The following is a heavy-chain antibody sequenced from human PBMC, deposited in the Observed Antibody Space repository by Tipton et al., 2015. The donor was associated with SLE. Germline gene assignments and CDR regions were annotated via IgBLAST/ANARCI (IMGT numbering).Heavy chain of an antibody. J-gene: IGHJ6*02. D-gene: IGHD3-9*01. CDR3: ARDWGVLTDPLDV. CDR1: GGTFSSHL. V-gene: IGHV1-69*01. Sequence: QVQLVQSGAEVKKPGSSVKVSCQASGGTFSSHLIGWVRQAPGQGLEWMGGIIPLFERADYAQRFQGRVTITADESTSTVYMELSSLRSDDTAVYYCARDWGVLTDPLDVWGQGTTVTVSS. CDR2: IIPLFERA.